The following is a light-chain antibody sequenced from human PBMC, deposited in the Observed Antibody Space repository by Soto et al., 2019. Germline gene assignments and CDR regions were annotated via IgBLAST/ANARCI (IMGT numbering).Light chain of an antibody. CDR3: QQLHDYPIT. J-gene: IGKJ5*01. V-gene: IGKV4-1*01. Sequence: DIVMTQSPDSLAVYLGERATTNCKSSQSVLYSSNNKNFLAWYQQKPGQPPKLLIYWASTRESGVPDRFSGSGSGTDFTLTISSLQPEDFATYYCQQLHDYPITFGQGTRLEIK. CDR1: QSVLYSSNNKNF. CDR2: WAS.